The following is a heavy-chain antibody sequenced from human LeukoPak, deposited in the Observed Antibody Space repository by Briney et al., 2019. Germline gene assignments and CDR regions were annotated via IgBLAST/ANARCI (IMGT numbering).Heavy chain of an antibody. V-gene: IGHV1-46*01. CDR1: GYTFTSYY. CDR3: ARVGGSYYRGDFDY. Sequence: ASVKVSCKASGYTFTSYYMHWVRQAPGQGLEWMGTINPSGGTTNYAQKFQGRVTMTGDMSTSTVYMELSSLRSGDTAVYYCARVGGSYYRGDFDYWGQGTLVTVSS. CDR2: INPSGGTT. J-gene: IGHJ4*02. D-gene: IGHD1-26*01.